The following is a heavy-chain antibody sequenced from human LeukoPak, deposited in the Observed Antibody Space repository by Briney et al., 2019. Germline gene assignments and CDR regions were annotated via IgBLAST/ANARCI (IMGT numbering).Heavy chain of an antibody. Sequence: SETLSLTCAVCGGSFSGYYWSWIRQPPGKGLEWIGEINHSGSTNYNPSLKSRVTISVDTSKNQFSLKLSSVTAADTAVYYCARHRTMVRLFNWFDPWGQGTLVTVSS. CDR3: ARHRTMVRLFNWFDP. J-gene: IGHJ5*02. CDR1: GGSFSGYY. D-gene: IGHD3-10*01. V-gene: IGHV4-34*01. CDR2: INHSGST.